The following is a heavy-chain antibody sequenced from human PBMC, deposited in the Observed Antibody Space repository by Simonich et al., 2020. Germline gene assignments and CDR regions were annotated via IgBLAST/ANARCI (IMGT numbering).Heavy chain of an antibody. CDR1: GFTFSSYE. D-gene: IGHD6-6*01. V-gene: IGHV3-48*03. CDR3: ARDFRLQLVEIGTYYYYGMDV. Sequence: EVQLVESGGGLVQPGGSLRLSCAASGFTFSSYEMNWVRQAPGKGLEWVSYISSSGSTIYYADSVKGRDTITRDNAKNSLYLQMTSLRAEDTAVYYCARDFRLQLVEIGTYYYYGMDVWGQGTTVTVSS. J-gene: IGHJ6*02. CDR2: ISSSGSTI.